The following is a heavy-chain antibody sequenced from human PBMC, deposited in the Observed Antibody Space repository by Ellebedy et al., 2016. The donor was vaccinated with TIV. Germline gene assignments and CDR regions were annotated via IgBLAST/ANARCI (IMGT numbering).Heavy chain of an antibody. CDR2: ISAYNGNT. Sequence: ASVKVSCKASGYTFTSYGISWVRQAPGQGLEWMGWISAYNGNTNYAQKLQGRVTLTRDTSISTAYMELSSLRSEDTAVYYCARDPPGPSNWFDPWGQGTLVTVSS. CDR3: ARDPPGPSNWFDP. CDR1: GYTFTSYG. V-gene: IGHV1-18*04. J-gene: IGHJ5*02.